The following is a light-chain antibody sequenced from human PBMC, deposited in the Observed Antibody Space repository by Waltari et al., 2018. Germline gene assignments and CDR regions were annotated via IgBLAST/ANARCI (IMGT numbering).Light chain of an antibody. V-gene: IGKV1-33*01. CDR3: QPYDTLPPIT. CDR2: DVS. Sequence: DIQMTQSPPSLSVSVGDRVTITCQASQDINNYLNWGQQKPGKAPKLLIYDVSNLDTGVPSRFSGSGSGTDFIFTINSLQPEDIATYYCQPYDTLPPITFGQGTRLEIK. CDR1: QDINNY. J-gene: IGKJ5*01.